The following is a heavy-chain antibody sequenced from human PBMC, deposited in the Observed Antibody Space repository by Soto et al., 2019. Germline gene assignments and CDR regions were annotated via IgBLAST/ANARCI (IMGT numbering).Heavy chain of an antibody. V-gene: IGHV4-39*01. Sequence: SETQSLTSTVSGGSISSSSYYWGWIRQPPGKGLEWIGSIYYSGSTYYNPSLKSRVTISVDTSKNQFSLKLSSVTAADTAVYYCARLGIAVAGTLDYWGQGTLVTVSS. D-gene: IGHD6-19*01. J-gene: IGHJ4*02. CDR3: ARLGIAVAGTLDY. CDR2: IYYSGST. CDR1: GGSISSSSYY.